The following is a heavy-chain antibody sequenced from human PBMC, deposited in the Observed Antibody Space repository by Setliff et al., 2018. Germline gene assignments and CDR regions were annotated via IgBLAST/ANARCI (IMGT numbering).Heavy chain of an antibody. CDR3: VREGVDSRSSTDYRYYMDV. D-gene: IGHD3-22*01. J-gene: IGHJ6*03. Sequence: SVKVSCKASGDTFSSYGISWVRQAPGQGLEWMGGTIPMFGSTSYAQKFQGRVTIITDESTTTAYMELSSLGSEDTAVYYCVREGVDSRSSTDYRYYMDVWGKGTTVTVSS. CDR1: GDTFSSYG. CDR2: TIPMFGST. V-gene: IGHV1-69*05.